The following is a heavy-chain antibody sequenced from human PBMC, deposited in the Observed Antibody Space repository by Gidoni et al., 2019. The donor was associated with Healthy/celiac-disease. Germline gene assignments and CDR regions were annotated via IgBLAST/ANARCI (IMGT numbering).Heavy chain of an antibody. V-gene: IGHV2-5*01. Sequence: QITLKESGPTLVKPTQTLTLPCPFSGFALSTSGVGVGWFRQPPGKALEWLALIYGNDDKRYSPSLKSRLTSTKDTSKNQVVLTMTNMDPVDTATYYCAHRGGEGSSTFGDYWGQGTLVTVSS. CDR3: AHRGGEGSSTFGDY. CDR2: IYGNDDK. CDR1: GFALSTSGVG. J-gene: IGHJ4*02. D-gene: IGHD2-2*01.